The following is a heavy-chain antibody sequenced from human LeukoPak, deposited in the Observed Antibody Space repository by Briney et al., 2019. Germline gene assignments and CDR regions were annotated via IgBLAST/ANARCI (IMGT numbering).Heavy chain of an antibody. D-gene: IGHD6-19*01. Sequence: ASVKVSCKASAYTFSGYYMHWVRQAPGQGLERVAWINPNNGDTNYAQKFQGRVTMTRDTSISTAYMELTRLISDDTAVYYCARVGSSGWYVHPTLDYWGQGTLVTVSS. CDR1: AYTFSGYY. V-gene: IGHV1-2*02. CDR2: INPNNGDT. CDR3: ARVGSSGWYVHPTLDY. J-gene: IGHJ4*02.